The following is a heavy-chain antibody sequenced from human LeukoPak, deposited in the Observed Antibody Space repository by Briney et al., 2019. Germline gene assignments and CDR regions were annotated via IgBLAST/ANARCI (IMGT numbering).Heavy chain of an antibody. CDR2: ISSSGTT. D-gene: IGHD3-10*01. CDR3: AKVGRGYYTSGSYYRHH. J-gene: IGHJ5*02. Sequence: SETLSLPCTLSLSRDSFCSYQWSWLRQPPGKGLEWIGYISSSGTTSYNPSLKSPVTISVDKSQDEFLLKFGPAAAADTAVFYCAKVGRGYYTSGSYYRHHWGQGTLVSVSS. CDR1: LSRDSFCSYQ. V-gene: IGHV4-59*01.